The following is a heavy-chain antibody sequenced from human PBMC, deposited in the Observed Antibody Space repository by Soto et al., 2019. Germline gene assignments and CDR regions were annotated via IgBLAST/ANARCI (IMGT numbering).Heavy chain of an antibody. CDR2: INPSNGIT. D-gene: IGHD2-15*01. Sequence: ASVKVSCKASGYTFIRYGISWVRQAPGQGLEWMGWINPSNGITNYAQKFQGRLIMTTDTSTSTGYMELRSLRSDDTAVYYCARFTDREYCRGGTCYYKYWGKGTPGTVPS. CDR1: GYTFIRYG. J-gene: IGHJ4*02. CDR3: ARFTDREYCRGGTCYYKY. V-gene: IGHV1-18*01.